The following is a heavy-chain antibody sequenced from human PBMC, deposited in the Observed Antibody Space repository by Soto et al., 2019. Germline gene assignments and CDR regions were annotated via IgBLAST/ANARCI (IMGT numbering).Heavy chain of an antibody. Sequence: ASVKFSCKASGGTFSSYAISWVRQAPGQGLEWMGGIIPIFGTANYAQKFQGRVTITADKSTSTAYMELSSLRSEDTAVYYCAKSYYDFWSGYYPYYYYGMDVWGQGTTVTVSS. CDR2: IIPIFGTA. CDR3: AKSYYDFWSGYYPYYYYGMDV. D-gene: IGHD3-3*01. CDR1: GGTFSSYA. J-gene: IGHJ6*02. V-gene: IGHV1-69*06.